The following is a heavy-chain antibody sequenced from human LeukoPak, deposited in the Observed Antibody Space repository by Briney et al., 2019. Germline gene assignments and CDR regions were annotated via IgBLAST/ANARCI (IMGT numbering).Heavy chain of an antibody. CDR2: INHSGST. Sequence: SETLSLTCAVYGGSISGYYWSWIRQPPGKGLEWIGEINHSGSTNYNPSLKSRVTISVDTSKNQFSLKLSSVTAADTAVYYCARGRVDTAMVISSYYYGMDVWGKGTTVTVSS. J-gene: IGHJ6*04. V-gene: IGHV4-34*01. D-gene: IGHD5-18*01. CDR3: ARGRVDTAMVISSYYYGMDV. CDR1: GGSISGYY.